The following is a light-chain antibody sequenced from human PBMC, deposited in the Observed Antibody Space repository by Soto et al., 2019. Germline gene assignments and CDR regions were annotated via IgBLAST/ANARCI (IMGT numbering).Light chain of an antibody. Sequence: QSSLTQPASVSGSPGQSITISCTGTSSDVGGSNYVSWYQQLPGKAPKLMIYDVSDRPSGVSNRFSGSKSGNTASLTISGLQAEDETDYYCFSYTSSGTYVFGTGTKVTVL. CDR2: DVS. CDR3: FSYTSSGTYV. J-gene: IGLJ1*01. CDR1: SSDVGGSNY. V-gene: IGLV2-14*01.